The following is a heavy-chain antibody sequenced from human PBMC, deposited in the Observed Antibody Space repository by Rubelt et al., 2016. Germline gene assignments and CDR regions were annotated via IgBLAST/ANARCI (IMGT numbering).Heavy chain of an antibody. Sequence: QVQLVQSGAEVKKPGASVKVSCKASGYTFPSYSLHWVRQAPGQGLAWVGVIEPSAVRPTYAQKFQGRLTMTRDTSTRTCYMELSSLGSDDTALYDGAREVGATDLWGQGTLVTVSS. CDR1: GYTFPSYS. V-gene: IGHV1-46*01. D-gene: IGHD1-26*01. J-gene: IGHJ4*02. CDR3: AREVGATDL. CDR2: IEPSAVRP.